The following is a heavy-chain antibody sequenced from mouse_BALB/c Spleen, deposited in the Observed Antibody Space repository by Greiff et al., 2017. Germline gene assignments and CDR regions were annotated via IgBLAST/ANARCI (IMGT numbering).Heavy chain of an antibody. CDR2: ISSGSSTI. V-gene: IGHV5-17*02. J-gene: IGHJ4*01. D-gene: IGHD1-2*01. Sequence: DVKLVESGGGLVQPGGSRKLSCAASGFTFSSFGMHWVRQAPEKGLEWVAYISSGSSTIYYADTVKGRFTISRDNPKNTLFLQMTSLRSEDTAMYYCAREFITTASYAMDYWGQGTSVTVSS. CDR3: AREFITTASYAMDY. CDR1: GFTFSSFG.